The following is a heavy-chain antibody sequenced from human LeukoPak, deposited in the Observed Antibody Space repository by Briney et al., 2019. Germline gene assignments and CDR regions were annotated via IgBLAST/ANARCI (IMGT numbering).Heavy chain of an antibody. CDR3: TRAGMEEYYYGSGSYYP. Sequence: GGSLRLSCTASGFTFGDYALSWVRQAPGKGLEWFGFISRKACGGTTEYAASVKGIFTISRVDSKSIAYLQMNSLKTDDTAVYYCTRAGMEEYYYGSGSYYPWGQGTLVTVSS. CDR2: ISRKACGGTT. V-gene: IGHV3-49*04. D-gene: IGHD3-10*01. J-gene: IGHJ5*02. CDR1: GFTFGDYA.